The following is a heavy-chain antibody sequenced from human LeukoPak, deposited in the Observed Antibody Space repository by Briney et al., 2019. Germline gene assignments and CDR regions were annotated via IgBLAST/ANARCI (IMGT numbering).Heavy chain of an antibody. CDR1: VYNFYAYD. CDR2: MNPNSGNR. Sequence: GASVKVSCKASVYNFYAYDINWVRQATGQGLEWMGWMNPNSGNRGYAQKFQGRVTMTRDTSTSTAYIELNSLTSEDTAVYYCAREPMRGRAGDNAFDTWGQGTVVTVSS. CDR3: AREPMRGRAGDNAFDT. J-gene: IGHJ3*02. V-gene: IGHV1-8*02. D-gene: IGHD7-27*01.